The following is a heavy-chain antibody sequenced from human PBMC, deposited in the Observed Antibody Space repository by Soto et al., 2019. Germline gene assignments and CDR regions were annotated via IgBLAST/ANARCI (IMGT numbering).Heavy chain of an antibody. CDR3: AKDQGEQQLGVYYYYGMDV. V-gene: IGHV3-23*01. CDR2: ISGSGGST. J-gene: IGHJ6*02. Sequence: GGSLRLSCAASGFTFSSYAMSWVRQAPGKGLEWVSAISGSGGSTYYADSVKGRFTISRDNSKNTLYLQMNSLRAEDTAVYYCAKDQGEQQLGVYYYYGMDVWGQGTTVTVSS. CDR1: GFTFSSYA. D-gene: IGHD6-13*01.